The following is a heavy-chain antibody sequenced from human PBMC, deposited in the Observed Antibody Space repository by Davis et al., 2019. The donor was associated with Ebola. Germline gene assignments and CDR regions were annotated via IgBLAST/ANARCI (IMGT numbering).Heavy chain of an antibody. CDR1: GYTFTGYY. CDR3: ARAPQSIAAAGRYYYYGMDV. CDR2: INPNSGGT. Sequence: AASVKVSCKASGYTFTGYYMHWVRQAPGQGLEWMGWINPNSGGTNYAQKFQGWVTMTRDPSISTAYMELSRLRSDDTAVYYCARAPQSIAAAGRYYYYGMDVWGQGTTVTVSS. V-gene: IGHV1-2*04. J-gene: IGHJ6*02. D-gene: IGHD6-13*01.